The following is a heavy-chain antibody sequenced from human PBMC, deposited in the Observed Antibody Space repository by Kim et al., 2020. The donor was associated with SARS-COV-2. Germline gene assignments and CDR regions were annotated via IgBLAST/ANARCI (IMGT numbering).Heavy chain of an antibody. CDR2: ISYSGST. J-gene: IGHJ3*02. V-gene: IGHV4-39*01. CDR3: ARQGTADAFDI. D-gene: IGHD6-13*01. Sequence: SETLSLTCTVSGGSISSSSYYWGWIRQPPGKGLEWIGSISYSGSTYYNPSLKSRVTISVGTSKNQFSLKLSSVTAADTAVYYCARQGTADAFDIWGQGTMVTVSS. CDR1: GGSISSSSYY.